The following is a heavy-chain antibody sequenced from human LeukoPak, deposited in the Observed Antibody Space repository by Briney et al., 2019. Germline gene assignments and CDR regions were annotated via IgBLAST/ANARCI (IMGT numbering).Heavy chain of an antibody. CDR3: ARERKYSSGWYDAFDI. Sequence: GGSLRLSCAASGFTFSSYSMNWVRQAPGKGLEWVSSISSSSSYIYYADSVKGRFTIPRDNAKNSLYLQMNSLRAEDTAVYYCARERKYSSGWYDAFDIWGQGTMVTVSS. CDR1: GFTFSSYS. V-gene: IGHV3-21*01. CDR2: ISSSSSYI. J-gene: IGHJ3*02. D-gene: IGHD6-19*01.